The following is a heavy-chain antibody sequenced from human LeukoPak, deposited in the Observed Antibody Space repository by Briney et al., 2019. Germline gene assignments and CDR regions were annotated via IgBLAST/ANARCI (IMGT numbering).Heavy chain of an antibody. CDR3: ARGGVTYYYDSSGYYYFDY. J-gene: IGHJ4*02. D-gene: IGHD3-22*01. CDR2: ISAYNGNT. CDR1: GYTFTSYG. V-gene: IGHV1-18*01. Sequence: ASVKVSCKASGYTFTSYGISWVRQAPGQGLEWMGWISAYNGNTNYAQKLQGRVTMTTDTSTSTAYMELRSLRSDDTAVYYCARGGVTYYYDSSGYYYFDYWGQGTLVTVSS.